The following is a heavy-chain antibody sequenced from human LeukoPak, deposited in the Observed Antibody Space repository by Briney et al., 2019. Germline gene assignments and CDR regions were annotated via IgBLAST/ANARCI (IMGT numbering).Heavy chain of an antibody. V-gene: IGHV3-48*01. Sequence: GSLRLSCAASGFTFSSYSMNWVRQAPGKGLEWVSYISSSSSTIYYADSVKGRFTISRDNSKNTLYLQMNSLRAEDTAVYYCAKDLDGGSSAFDYWGQGTLVTISS. CDR1: GFTFSSYS. J-gene: IGHJ4*02. CDR2: ISSSSSTI. D-gene: IGHD1-26*01. CDR3: AKDLDGGSSAFDY.